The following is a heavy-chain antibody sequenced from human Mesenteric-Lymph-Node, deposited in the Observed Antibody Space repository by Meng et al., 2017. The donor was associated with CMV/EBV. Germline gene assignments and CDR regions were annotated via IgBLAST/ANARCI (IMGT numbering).Heavy chain of an antibody. V-gene: IGHV3-66*01. CDR3: TGDSVSNPNLDY. CDR2: IYRGDNT. D-gene: IGHD3-10*01. Sequence: EVHLVGCGGGLVQPGGSLILASAVSGVNVRDKYMSWVRQAPGKGLEWVCIIYRGDNTYYIDSVKDRFTVSRDNSKNTMYLQMNSLRVEDTAVYYCTGDSVSNPNLDYWGQGTLVSVSS. J-gene: IGHJ4*02. CDR1: GVNVRDKY.